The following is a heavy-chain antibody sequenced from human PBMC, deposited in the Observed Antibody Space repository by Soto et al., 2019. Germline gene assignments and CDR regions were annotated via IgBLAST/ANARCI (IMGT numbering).Heavy chain of an antibody. CDR1: EFTFSNYA. CDR3: AKDPNGDYVGAFDS. Sequence: GGSLRLSCTASEFTFSNYAVTWVRQAPGKGLEWVSSIGADINYIYYADSVKGRFTISRDKSKNTVFLQMNSLRADDTAVYYCAKDPNGDYVGAFDSWGQGTLVTVSS. CDR2: IGADINYI. D-gene: IGHD4-17*01. J-gene: IGHJ4*02. V-gene: IGHV3-23*01.